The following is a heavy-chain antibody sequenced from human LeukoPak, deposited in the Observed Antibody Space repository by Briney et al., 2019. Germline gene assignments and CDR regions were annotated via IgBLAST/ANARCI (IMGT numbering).Heavy chain of an antibody. J-gene: IGHJ4*02. CDR1: GYTLTSYD. Sequence: ASVKVSCKASGYTLTSYDINWVRQATGQGLEWMGWMNPNSGNTGYAQKFQGRVTMTRDTSISTAYMELSSLTFEDTAVYYCARGPPNWGMVGYWGQGTLVTVSS. CDR3: ARGPPNWGMVGY. D-gene: IGHD7-27*01. CDR2: MNPNSGNT. V-gene: IGHV1-8*01.